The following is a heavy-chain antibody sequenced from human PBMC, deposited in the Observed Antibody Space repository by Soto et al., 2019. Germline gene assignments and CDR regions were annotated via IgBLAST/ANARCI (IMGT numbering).Heavy chain of an antibody. CDR1: GGSISSNSYY. CDR3: ARESIAVAGTETFAY. Sequence: QLQLQESGPGLVKSSETLSLTCTVSGGSISSNSYYWGWSRQPPGKGLEWIGSIYYSGSTYYNPSLKSRVILSVDMSKSQFSLKLSSVTAADTAVYYCARESIAVAGTETFAYWGQGTLVTVSS. CDR2: IYYSGST. V-gene: IGHV4-39*02. J-gene: IGHJ4*02. D-gene: IGHD6-19*01.